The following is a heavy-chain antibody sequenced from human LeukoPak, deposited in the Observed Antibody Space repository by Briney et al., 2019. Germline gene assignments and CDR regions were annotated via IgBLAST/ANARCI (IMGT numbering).Heavy chain of an antibody. CDR3: AKEGAYPIVTYDS. CDR2: IKQDGSEK. Sequence: PGGSLRLSCAASGFTFSDYLMNWLRQAPGKGLEWVANIKQDGSEKYYVDSVKGRFTISRDNAKNPLYLQMNSLRAEDTAVYYCAKEGAYPIVTYDSWGQGTLVTVSS. CDR1: GFTFSDYL. D-gene: IGHD4-11*01. V-gene: IGHV3-7*01. J-gene: IGHJ5*01.